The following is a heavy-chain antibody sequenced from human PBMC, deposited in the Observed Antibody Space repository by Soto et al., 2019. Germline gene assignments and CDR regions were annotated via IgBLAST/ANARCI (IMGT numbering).Heavy chain of an antibody. CDR2: ISGSGST. CDR1: GFTVSSYA. V-gene: IGHV3-23*01. D-gene: IGHD3-16*01. J-gene: IGHJ6*03. Sequence: VQLLESGGGLVQPGGSLRLSCAASGFTVSSYAMSWVRQAPGKGLEWVSVISGSGSTYSADSVKGRFTISRDSSKNTVYLQLNSLRPEATAVYYCAKALRFTFTTGYYMDVWGRGTTVTVSS. CDR3: AKALRFTFTTGYYMDV.